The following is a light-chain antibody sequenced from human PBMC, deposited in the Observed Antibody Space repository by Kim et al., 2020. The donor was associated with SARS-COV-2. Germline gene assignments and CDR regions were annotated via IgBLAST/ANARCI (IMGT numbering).Light chain of an antibody. CDR2: FAS. CDR1: QSIGTK. Sequence: SASVGDRITITCRASQSIGTKLNWYQQKPGKAPKILTYFASSLQGGVPSRFSGSGSGTDFTLTISSLQPEDFATYYCQQSVKIPYSFGQGTKLEI. V-gene: IGKV1-39*01. J-gene: IGKJ2*03. CDR3: QQSVKIPYS.